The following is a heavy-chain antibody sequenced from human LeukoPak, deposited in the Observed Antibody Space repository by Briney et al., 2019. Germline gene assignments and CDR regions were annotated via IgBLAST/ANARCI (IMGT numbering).Heavy chain of an antibody. CDR2: ISGSGGST. Sequence: GGSLRLSCAASGFTFSSYAMSWVRQAPGKGLEWVLAISGSGGSTYYADSVKGRFTISRDNSKNTLYLQMNSLRAEDTAVYYCAKVAAGFFHYYYGMDVWGQGATVTVSS. CDR1: GFTFSSYA. V-gene: IGHV3-23*01. J-gene: IGHJ6*02. CDR3: AKVAAGFFHYYYGMDV. D-gene: IGHD2-15*01.